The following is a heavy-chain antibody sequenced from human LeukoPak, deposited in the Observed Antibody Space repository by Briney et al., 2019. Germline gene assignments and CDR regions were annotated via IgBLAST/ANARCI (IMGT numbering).Heavy chain of an antibody. Sequence: SETLSLTCALSGYSISSGYYGGWIRQPPGKGRGWSGSIYHSGSTYYNPSLKSRVTISIHKSNNQFSLQLSSVTAADTALYYCARLVPAAILHYWAQGPLVTVFS. V-gene: IGHV4-38-2*01. CDR3: ARLVPAAILHY. CDR2: IYHSGST. J-gene: IGHJ4*02. D-gene: IGHD2-2*02. CDR1: GYSISSGYY.